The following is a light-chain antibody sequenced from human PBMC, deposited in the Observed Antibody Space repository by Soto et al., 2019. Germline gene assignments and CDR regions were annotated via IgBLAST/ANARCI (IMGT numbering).Light chain of an antibody. CDR3: SSYSSRSTPRV. J-gene: IGLJ1*01. CDR2: DVS. V-gene: IGLV2-14*01. Sequence: QSALAQPASVSRSPGQSITISCTGTSSDVGGYNYVSWYQQHPGKAPKLMIYDVSNRPSGVSNRFSGSKSGNTASLTISGLQAEDEADYYCSSYSSRSTPRVFGTGTKVTVL. CDR1: SSDVGGYNY.